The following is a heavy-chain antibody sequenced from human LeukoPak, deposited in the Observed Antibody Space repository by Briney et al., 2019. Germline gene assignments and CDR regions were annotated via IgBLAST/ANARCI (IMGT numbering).Heavy chain of an antibody. CDR3: AREGSASYYSAFDF. CDR1: GGSISSYY. D-gene: IGHD3-10*01. V-gene: IGHV4-59*01. CDR2: IYYSGST. J-gene: IGHJ3*01. Sequence: SETLSLTCTVSGGSISSYYWSWIRQPPGKGLEWIGYIYYSGSTNYNPSLKSRVTISVDTSKNQFSLKLSSVTAADTAVYYCAREGSASYYSAFDFWGQGTMVTVSS.